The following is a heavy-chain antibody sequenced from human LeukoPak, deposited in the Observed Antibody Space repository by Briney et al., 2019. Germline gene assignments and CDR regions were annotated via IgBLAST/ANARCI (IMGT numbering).Heavy chain of an antibody. CDR1: GFTFSSYS. J-gene: IGHJ3*02. V-gene: IGHV3-21*01. D-gene: IGHD5-24*01. CDR2: ISSSSSYI. CDR3: ARERDASDAFDI. Sequence: GGSLRVSCAASGFTFSSYSMNWVRQAPGKGLEWVSSISSSSSYIYYADSVKGRFTISRDNAKNSLYLQMNSLRAEDTAVYYCARERDASDAFDIWGQGTMVTVS.